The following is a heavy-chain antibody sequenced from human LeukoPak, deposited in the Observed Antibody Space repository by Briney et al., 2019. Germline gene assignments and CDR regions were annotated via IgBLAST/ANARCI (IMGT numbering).Heavy chain of an antibody. J-gene: IGHJ4*02. CDR3: ARDRLTTVTTFHFDY. CDR1: GFTFSTYA. V-gene: IGHV3-33*01. CDR2: IWSDSTNK. Sequence: GRSLRLSCAASGFTFSTYAMHWVRQAPGKGLEWVAVIWSDSTNKYYADSVRGRFTISRDNSKNTLYLQMSSLSAEDTAMYYRARDRLTTVTTFHFDYWGQGTLVTVSS. D-gene: IGHD4-17*01.